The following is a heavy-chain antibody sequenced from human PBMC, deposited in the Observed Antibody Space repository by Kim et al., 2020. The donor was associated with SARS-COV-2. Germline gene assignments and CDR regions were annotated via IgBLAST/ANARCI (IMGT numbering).Heavy chain of an antibody. Sequence: SETLSLTCTVSGGSISSYYWSWIRQPPGKGLEWIGSIYYSGSTNYNPSLKSRVTISVDKSKNQFSLKLSSVTAADTSVYYCARNHVPTSRSYGMDVWGQGATVTVSS. CDR3: ARNHVPTSRSYGMDV. J-gene: IGHJ6*02. CDR1: GGSISSYY. V-gene: IGHV4-59*13. D-gene: IGHD6-6*01. CDR2: IYYSGST.